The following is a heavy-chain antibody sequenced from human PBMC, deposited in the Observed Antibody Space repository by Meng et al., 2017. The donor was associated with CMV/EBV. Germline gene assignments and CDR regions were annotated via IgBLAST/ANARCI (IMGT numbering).Heavy chain of an antibody. CDR2: IRYGGDNR. CDR1: GFTFGSYW. Sequence: GESLKISCGGSGFTFGSYWMHWVRQAPGKGLERVAFIRYGGDNRYYADSVKGRFTISRDNSKNTLYLQMNSLRAEDTAVYYCAKDGSLGRKIVVPAVTPVCPDSWGQGTLVTVSS. CDR3: AKDGSLGRKIVVPAVTPVCPDS. J-gene: IGHJ4*02. D-gene: IGHD2-2*02. V-gene: IGHV3-30*02.